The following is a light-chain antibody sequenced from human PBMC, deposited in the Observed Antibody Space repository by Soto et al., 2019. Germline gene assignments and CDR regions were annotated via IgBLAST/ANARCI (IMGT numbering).Light chain of an antibody. CDR1: QGVSNNY. V-gene: IGKV3-20*01. CDR2: GAS. Sequence: IVLTQSSGTLSLSPGESSTLSCSAAQGVSNNYLSWYQQEPGQAPRLLIYGASNRATGIPDRFSGSGSGTDFTRTISRLEPEDFAVYYCRQYGSSGTFGQGTKVDSK. J-gene: IGKJ1*01. CDR3: RQYGSSGT.